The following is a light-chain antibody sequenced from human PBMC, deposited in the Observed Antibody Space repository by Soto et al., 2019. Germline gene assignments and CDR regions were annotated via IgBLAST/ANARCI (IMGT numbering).Light chain of an antibody. V-gene: IGKV3-11*01. CDR1: QSVSSN. Sequence: EIVLTQSPGTLSLSPGERATLSCRASQSVSSNHLAWYQQKPGQAPRLLIYDASNRATGIPARFSGSGSGTDFTLTISSLEPEDFAVYYCQQRSNWPRTFGQGTKVDI. CDR2: DAS. J-gene: IGKJ1*01. CDR3: QQRSNWPRT.